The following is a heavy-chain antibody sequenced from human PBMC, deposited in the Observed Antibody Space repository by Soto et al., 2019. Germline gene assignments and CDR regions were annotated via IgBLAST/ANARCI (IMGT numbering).Heavy chain of an antibody. J-gene: IGHJ5*02. D-gene: IGHD3-3*01. CDR2: IRSKANSYAT. V-gene: IGHV3-73*01. Sequence: PGGSLRLSCAASGFTFSGSAMHWVRQASGKGLEWVGRIRSKANSYATAYAASVKGRFTISRDDSKNTAYLQMNSLKTEDTAVYYCTSSTPFYDFWSGYYHDWFDPWGQGTLVTVSS. CDR1: GFTFSGSA. CDR3: TSSTPFYDFWSGYYHDWFDP.